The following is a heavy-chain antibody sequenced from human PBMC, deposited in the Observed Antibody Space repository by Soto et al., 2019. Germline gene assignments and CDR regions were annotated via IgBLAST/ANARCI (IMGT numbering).Heavy chain of an antibody. D-gene: IGHD3-10*01. Sequence: SETLSLTCTVSGGSITGTTNYWGWIRQPPGKGLEWIGTVDYTGSTNYNPSLESRVTISVDTSKNQFSLNLRSVTAADTAVYYCARRTPLYASESSRFDPWGQGAQVTVSS. J-gene: IGHJ5*02. V-gene: IGHV4-39*01. CDR3: ARRTPLYASESSRFDP. CDR1: GGSITGTTNY. CDR2: VDYTGST.